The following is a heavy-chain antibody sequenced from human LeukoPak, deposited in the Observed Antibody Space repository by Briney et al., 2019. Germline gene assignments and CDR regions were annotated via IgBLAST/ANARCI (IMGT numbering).Heavy chain of an antibody. J-gene: IGHJ4*02. CDR3: AKDFSKGIPPRGYFDY. V-gene: IGHV3-23*01. CDR1: GFTFSSYA. CDR2: ISGSGGST. Sequence: PGGSLRLSCAASGFTFSSYAMSWVRQAPGKGLEWVSAISGSGGSTYYADSVKGRFTISRDNSKNTLYLQMNSLRAEDTAVYYCAKDFSKGIPPRGYFDYWGQGTLVTVSS. D-gene: IGHD2-21*01.